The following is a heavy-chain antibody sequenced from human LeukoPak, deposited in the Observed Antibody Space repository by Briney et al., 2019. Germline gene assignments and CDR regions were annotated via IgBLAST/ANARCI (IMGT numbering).Heavy chain of an antibody. V-gene: IGHV1-69*13. CDR2: IIPIFGTA. CDR1: GGTFSSYA. J-gene: IGHJ4*02. CDR3: ARDKYYDFWSGYREYYFDY. Sequence: GASVKVSCKASGGTFSSYAISWVRQAPGQGLEWMGGIIPIFGTANYAQKFQGRVTITAHESTSTAYMELSSLRSEDTAVYYCARDKYYDFWSGYREYYFDYWGQGTLVTVSS. D-gene: IGHD3-3*01.